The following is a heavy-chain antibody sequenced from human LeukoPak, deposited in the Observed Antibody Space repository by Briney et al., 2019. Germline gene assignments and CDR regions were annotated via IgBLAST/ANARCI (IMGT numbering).Heavy chain of an antibody. D-gene: IGHD3-10*01. CDR2: INAGNGNT. Sequence: ASVKVSCKASGYTFASYAMHWVRQAPGQRLEWMGWINAGNGNTKYSQEFQGRVTITRDTSASTAYMELSSLRSEDMAVYYCNFGDTVRGVSHYYMDVWGKGTTVTISS. J-gene: IGHJ6*03. CDR3: NFGDTVRGVSHYYMDV. V-gene: IGHV1-3*03. CDR1: GYTFASYA.